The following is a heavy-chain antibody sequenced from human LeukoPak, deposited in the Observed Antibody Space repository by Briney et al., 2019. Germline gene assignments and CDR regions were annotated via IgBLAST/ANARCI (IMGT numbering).Heavy chain of an antibody. CDR3: ARESGDEWLQSIDY. J-gene: IGHJ4*02. D-gene: IGHD5-12*01. CDR2: ISSSGNII. V-gene: IGHV3-48*03. Sequence: GGSLRLSCAVSGFTFSSYEMNWVRQAPGKGLEWVSYISSSGNIIYYADSVRGRFTISRNNAKSSLYLQMNSLRAEDTAVYYCARESGDEWLQSIDYWGQGTLVTVSS. CDR1: GFTFSSYE.